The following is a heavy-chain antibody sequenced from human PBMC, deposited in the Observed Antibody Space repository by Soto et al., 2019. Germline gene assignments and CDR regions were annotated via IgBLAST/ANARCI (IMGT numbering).Heavy chain of an antibody. CDR2: ISSSSSYI. V-gene: IGHV3-21*01. J-gene: IGHJ4*01. CDR3: ARAWGIVAPFDY. Sequence: GWSLRLSCAASGFTFSSYSMNWVRQAPGKGLEWVSSISSSSSYIYYADSVKGRFTISRDNAKNSLYLQMNSLRAEDTAVYYCARAWGIVAPFDYWGNGTLVTVSS. CDR1: GFTFSSYS. D-gene: IGHD1-26*01.